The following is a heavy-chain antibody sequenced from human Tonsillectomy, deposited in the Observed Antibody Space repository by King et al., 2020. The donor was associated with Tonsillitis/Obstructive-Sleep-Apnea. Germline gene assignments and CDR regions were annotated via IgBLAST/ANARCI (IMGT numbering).Heavy chain of an antibody. CDR2: ISYDGTKT. CDR3: AKVPSSYVSGGVYYSGMDV. D-gene: IGHD3-10*01. CDR1: GFTFSSYS. Sequence: VQLVESGGGVVQPGRSLRLSCAASGFTFSSYSMHWVRQAPGKGLEWVALISYDGTKTYYADSVKGRFTISRDNSKNSLYMQMNSLRTEDAAVYYCAKVPSSYVSGGVYYSGMDVWGQGTTVTVSS. J-gene: IGHJ6*02. V-gene: IGHV3-30*04.